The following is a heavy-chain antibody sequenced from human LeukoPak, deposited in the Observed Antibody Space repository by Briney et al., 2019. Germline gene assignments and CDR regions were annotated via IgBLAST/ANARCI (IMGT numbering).Heavy chain of an antibody. V-gene: IGHV3-53*05. CDR3: AGYRGYSGYEDFDY. Sequence: PGGSLRLSCAASGFTVSSNYMSWVRQAPGKGLEWVSVIYSGGSTYYADSVKGRFTISRDNSKNTLYLQMNSLRAEDTAVYYCAGYRGYSGYEDFDYWGQGTLVTVSS. D-gene: IGHD5-12*01. CDR2: IYSGGST. J-gene: IGHJ4*02. CDR1: GFTVSSNY.